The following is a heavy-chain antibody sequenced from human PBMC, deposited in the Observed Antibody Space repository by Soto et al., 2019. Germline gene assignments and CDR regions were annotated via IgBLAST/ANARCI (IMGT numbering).Heavy chain of an antibody. CDR1: GYTLTELS. Sequence: ASVKVSCKVSGYTLTELSMHWVRQAPGKGLEWMGGFDPEDGETIYAQKFQGRVTMTEDTSTDTAYMELSSLRSEDTAVYYCATGETGEQHTEVDVWGQGTTVTVSS. V-gene: IGHV1-24*01. D-gene: IGHD3-10*01. J-gene: IGHJ6*02. CDR3: ATGETGEQHTEVDV. CDR2: FDPEDGET.